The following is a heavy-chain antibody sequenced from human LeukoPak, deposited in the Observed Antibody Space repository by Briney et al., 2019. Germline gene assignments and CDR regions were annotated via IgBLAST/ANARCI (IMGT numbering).Heavy chain of an antibody. CDR3: ARDYYDSSGYSSEPAYYIDY. V-gene: IGHV4-39*07. Sequence: PSETLSLTCTVSGGSISSSSYYWGWIRQPPGKGLEWIGSIYYSGSTYYNPSLKSRVTISVDTSKNQFSLKLSSVTAADTAVYYCARDYYDSSGYSSEPAYYIDYWGQGTLVTVSS. D-gene: IGHD3-22*01. CDR1: GGSISSSSYY. J-gene: IGHJ4*02. CDR2: IYYSGST.